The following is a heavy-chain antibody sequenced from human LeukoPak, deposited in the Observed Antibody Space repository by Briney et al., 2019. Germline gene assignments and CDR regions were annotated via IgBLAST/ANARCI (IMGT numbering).Heavy chain of an antibody. D-gene: IGHD5-24*01. J-gene: IGHJ4*02. CDR2: ISGSGGST. CDR3: AKRDGYNSNPLKD. Sequence: GGSLRLSCAASGFTFSSYAMSWVRQAPGKGLEWVSAISGSGGSTYYADSVKGRFTISRDNSKNTLYLQMSSLRAEDTALYYCAKRDGYNSNPLKDWGQGTLVTVSS. V-gene: IGHV3-23*01. CDR1: GFTFSSYA.